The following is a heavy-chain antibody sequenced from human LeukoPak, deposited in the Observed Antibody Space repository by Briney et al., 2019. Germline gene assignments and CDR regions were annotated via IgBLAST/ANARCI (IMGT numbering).Heavy chain of an antibody. CDR1: GFTFNSYW. CDR3: ARSNHGCHDY. V-gene: IGHV3-74*01. J-gene: IGHJ4*02. D-gene: IGHD4-11*01. Sequence: GGSLRLSCAASGFTFNSYWMHWVRQAPGKGLVWVSRTNNDGSSTPYADSVKGRFTISRDNAKNTLYLQMNSLRAEDTAVYYCARSNHGCHDYWGQGTLVTVSS. CDR2: TNNDGSST.